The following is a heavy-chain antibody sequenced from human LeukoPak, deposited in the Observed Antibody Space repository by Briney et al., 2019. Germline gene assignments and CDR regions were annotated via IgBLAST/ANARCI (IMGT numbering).Heavy chain of an antibody. CDR2: IYSGGST. Sequence: PSETLSLTCAVYGGSFSGYYWSWIRQPPGKGLEWVSVIYSGGSTYYADSVKGRFTISRDNSKNTLYLQMNSLRAEDTAVYYCARESSNSEYYFGYWGQGTLVTVSS. V-gene: IGHV3-66*01. CDR1: GGSFSGYY. J-gene: IGHJ4*02. D-gene: IGHD4-11*01. CDR3: ARESSNSEYYFGY.